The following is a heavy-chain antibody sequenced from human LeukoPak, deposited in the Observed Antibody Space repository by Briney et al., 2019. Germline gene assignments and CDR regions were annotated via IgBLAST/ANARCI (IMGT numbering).Heavy chain of an antibody. CDR2: ISSGGHTN. CDR1: GFIFSTFG. V-gene: IGHV3-30*18. Sequence: GGSLRLSCSASGFIFSTFGMHWVRRAPGKGLKWGAAISSGGHTNKIADSVKGRFTISRDNPKDTLYLQMDSLGEDDTAVYYCAKEVGAYNAFDVWGRGTMVTVSS. D-gene: IGHD4-17*01. CDR3: AKEVGAYNAFDV. J-gene: IGHJ3*01.